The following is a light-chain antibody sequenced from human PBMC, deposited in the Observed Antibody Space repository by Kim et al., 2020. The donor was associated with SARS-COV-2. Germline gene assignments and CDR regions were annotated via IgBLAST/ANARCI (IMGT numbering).Light chain of an antibody. CDR1: QGIGTY. J-gene: IGKJ4*01. CDR3: QHFDTYPLT. CDR2: AAS. V-gene: IGKV1-9*01. Sequence: ASVGDRVTITSRASQGIGTYLAWYQRKPGKAPRLLVFAASTLQSGVPSRFSGSGFGTTFTLTISSLQPEDFASYYCQHFDTYPLTFGGGTKVDIK.